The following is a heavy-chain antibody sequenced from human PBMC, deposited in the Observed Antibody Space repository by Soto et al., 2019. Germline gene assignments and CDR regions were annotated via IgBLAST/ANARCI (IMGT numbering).Heavy chain of an antibody. CDR1: GFPFRTSG. D-gene: IGHD3-22*01. J-gene: IGHJ4*02. CDR2: IWADESVK. V-gene: IGHV3-33*03. Sequence: QTGGSLRLSCAASGFPFRTSGMHWVRQAPGKGLEWVAVIWADESVKDYADFVEGRFTISRENSKNTLYLQMNSLRAEDTAVYYCASYDGSGLYSHWGQGSLVTVSS. CDR3: ASYDGSGLYSH.